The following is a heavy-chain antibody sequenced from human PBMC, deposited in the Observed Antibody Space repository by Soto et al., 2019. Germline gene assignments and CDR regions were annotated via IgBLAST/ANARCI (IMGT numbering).Heavy chain of an antibody. CDR1: GGSISSGDYY. D-gene: IGHD4-4*01. CDR3: ARDIHDNSNYLSNWFDP. Sequence: QVQLQESGPGLVKPSQTPSLTCTVSGGSISSGDYYWSWIRQPPGKGLEWIGYIYYSGSTYYNPSLKSRVTILVDTSKNQFSLKLSSVTAADTAVYYCARDIHDNSNYLSNWFDPWGQGTLVTVSS. V-gene: IGHV4-30-4*01. J-gene: IGHJ5*02. CDR2: IYYSGST.